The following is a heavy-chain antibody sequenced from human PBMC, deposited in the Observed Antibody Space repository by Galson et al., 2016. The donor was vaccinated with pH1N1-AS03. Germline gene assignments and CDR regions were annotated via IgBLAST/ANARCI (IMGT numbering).Heavy chain of an antibody. Sequence: SVKVSCKASGYIFAVYYIHWVRQAPGQGLEWLGRINPNTGVTNFGQKVQGRVTITRDTSINTAFMELTRLRSDDTAVYYCARETIVGASSIDFWGQGTLVTVSS. V-gene: IGHV1-2*06. CDR3: ARETIVGASSIDF. D-gene: IGHD1-26*01. J-gene: IGHJ4*02. CDR1: GYIFAVYY. CDR2: INPNTGVT.